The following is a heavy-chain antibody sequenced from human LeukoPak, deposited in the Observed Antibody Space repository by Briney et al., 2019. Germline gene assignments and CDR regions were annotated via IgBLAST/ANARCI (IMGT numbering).Heavy chain of an antibody. V-gene: IGHV3-23*01. Sequence: PGGSLRLSCAASAFTFSSYSMNWVRQAPGKGLEWVSAISGSGGSTYYADSVKGQFTISRDNSKNTLYLQMNSLRAEDTAVYYCAKDQVVGAQYDFDYWGQGTLVTVSS. CDR1: AFTFSSYS. CDR3: AKDQVVGAQYDFDY. J-gene: IGHJ4*02. D-gene: IGHD1-26*01. CDR2: ISGSGGST.